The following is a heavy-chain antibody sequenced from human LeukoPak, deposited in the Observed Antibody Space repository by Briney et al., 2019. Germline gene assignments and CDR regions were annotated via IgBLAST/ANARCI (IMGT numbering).Heavy chain of an antibody. J-gene: IGHJ4*02. CDR1: GGSISSSSYY. D-gene: IGHD3-22*01. CDR2: IYYSGST. CDR3: ARDTGYYYDSSGSYYFDY. V-gene: IGHV4-39*07. Sequence: PSETLSLTCTVSGGSISSSSYYWGWIRQPPGKGLEWIGSIYYSGSTYYNPSLKSRVTISVDTSKNQFSLKLSSVTAADTAVYYCARDTGYYYDSSGSYYFDYWGQGTPVTVSS.